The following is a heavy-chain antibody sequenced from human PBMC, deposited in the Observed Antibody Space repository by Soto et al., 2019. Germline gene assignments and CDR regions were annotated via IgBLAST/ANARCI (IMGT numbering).Heavy chain of an antibody. J-gene: IGHJ6*02. V-gene: IGHV4-38-2*01. CDR2: IYHSGST. CDR3: ARGRTYFGVKAYYYYFGMDV. Sequence: SETLSLTCAVSGYSISSGYYWGWIRQPPGKGLEWIGSIYHSGSTYYNPSLKSRVTISVDTSKNQFSLKLSSVTAADTAVYYCARGRTYFGVKAYYYYFGMDVCGQGTTVTVSS. D-gene: IGHD3-3*01. CDR1: GYSISSGYY.